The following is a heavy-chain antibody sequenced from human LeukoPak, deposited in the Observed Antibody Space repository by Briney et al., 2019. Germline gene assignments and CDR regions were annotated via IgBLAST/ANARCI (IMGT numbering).Heavy chain of an antibody. Sequence: QSGGSLRLSCAASGFTFSSYAMSWVRQAPGKGLEWVSAISGSGGSTYYADSVKGRFTISRDNSKNTLYLQMNSLRAEDTAVYYCAKFGVWGSYRSNYWGQGTLVTVSS. CDR1: GFTFSSYA. V-gene: IGHV3-23*01. D-gene: IGHD3-16*02. J-gene: IGHJ4*02. CDR2: ISGSGGST. CDR3: AKFGVWGSYRSNY.